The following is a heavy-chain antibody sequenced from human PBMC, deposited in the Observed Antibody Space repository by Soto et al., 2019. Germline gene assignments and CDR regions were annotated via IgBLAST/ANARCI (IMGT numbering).Heavy chain of an antibody. V-gene: IGHV4-61*01. CDR2: IYYSGST. Sequence: PXATLSLTCTVSGGSFSSGSYYWSWIRQPPGKGLEWIGYIYYSGSTNYNPSLKSRVTISVDTSKNQFSLKLSSVTAADTAVYYCARLYYDILTGYYGFDPWGQGTLVTVSS. J-gene: IGHJ5*02. D-gene: IGHD3-9*01. CDR1: GGSFSSGSYY. CDR3: ARLYYDILTGYYGFDP.